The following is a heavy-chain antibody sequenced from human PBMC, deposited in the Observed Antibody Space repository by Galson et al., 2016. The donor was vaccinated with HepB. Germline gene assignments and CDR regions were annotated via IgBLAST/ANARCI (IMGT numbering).Heavy chain of an antibody. J-gene: IGHJ4*02. D-gene: IGHD3-22*01. Sequence: SVKVSCKASGYVFGHYALNWLRQAPGHAPEWMGWIDTNSGNPTYAQAFTGRFLFSLDTSVTTAYLQISDLETDDTAIYYCARPRSGFFYDFDFWGQGTQATVSS. CDR2: IDTNSGNP. CDR3: ARPRSGFFYDFDF. V-gene: IGHV7-4-1*02. CDR1: GYVFGHYA.